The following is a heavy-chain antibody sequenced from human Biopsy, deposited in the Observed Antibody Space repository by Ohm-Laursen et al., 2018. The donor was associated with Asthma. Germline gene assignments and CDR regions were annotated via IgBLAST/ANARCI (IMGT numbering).Heavy chain of an antibody. D-gene: IGHD3-22*01. CDR1: YCSITSGGYY. Sequence: TLSFTCTVSYCSITSGGYYWTWIRQHPGKGLEWIGFIYYSGSTYYNPSLKSRVSISIDTSKNQFSLKLSSVTAADTAVYYFARAKDYYDSRGYYRSFDYWGQGTLVTVSS. V-gene: IGHV4-31*03. CDR2: IYYSGST. CDR3: ARAKDYYDSRGYYRSFDY. J-gene: IGHJ4*02.